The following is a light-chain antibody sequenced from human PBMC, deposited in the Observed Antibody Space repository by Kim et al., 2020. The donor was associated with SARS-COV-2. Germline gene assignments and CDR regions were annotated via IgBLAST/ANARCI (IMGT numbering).Light chain of an antibody. CDR1: RSEFGGYNN. CDR3: SSYTSSSTYVV. CDR2: EVS. Sequence: QSITISCTGTRSEFGGYNNVSWYQQHPGKAPKLMIYEVSNRPSGVSNRFSGSKSGNTASLTISGLQAEDEADYYCSSYTSSSTYVVFGGGTQLTVL. V-gene: IGLV2-14*01. J-gene: IGLJ2*01.